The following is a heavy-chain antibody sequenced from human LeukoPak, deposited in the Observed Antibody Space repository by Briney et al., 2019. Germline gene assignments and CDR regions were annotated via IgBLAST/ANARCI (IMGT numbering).Heavy chain of an antibody. V-gene: IGHV1-18*01. D-gene: IGHD2-2*01. J-gene: IGHJ5*02. CDR2: ISAYNGNT. CDR1: GYTFTSYG. CDR3: ARGRGYCSSTNCYEFDP. Sequence: ASVKVSCKASGYTFTSYGISWVRQAPGQGLEWMGWISAYNGNTNYAQKFQGRVTMTADTSTSTAYMELRSLRSDDTAVYYCARGRGYCSSTNCYEFDPWGQGTLVTVSS.